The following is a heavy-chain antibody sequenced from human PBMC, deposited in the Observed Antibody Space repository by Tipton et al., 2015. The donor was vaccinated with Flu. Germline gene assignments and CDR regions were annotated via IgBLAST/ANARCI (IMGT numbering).Heavy chain of an antibody. V-gene: IGHV4-61*08. J-gene: IGHJ6*02. Sequence: TLSLTCTVSGDSISSGGAYWTWIRQRPGKGLEWIGSIYYNGSPNYDPSLRSRVTISVDMSKNQFSLKMSSVSAADTAVYYCARSMVGVFGVVEGCHGMDVWGQGTTVSVSS. D-gene: IGHD3-3*01. CDR2: IYYNGSP. CDR1: GDSISSGGAY. CDR3: ARSMVGVFGVVEGCHGMDV.